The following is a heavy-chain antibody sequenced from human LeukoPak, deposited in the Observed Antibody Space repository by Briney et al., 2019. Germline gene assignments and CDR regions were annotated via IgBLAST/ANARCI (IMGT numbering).Heavy chain of an antibody. V-gene: IGHV3-73*01. CDR2: IRSKANSYAT. Sequence: GGSLRLSCAASGFSFSGSAMHWVRQASGKGLEWVGRIRSKANSYATAYAASVKGRFTISRDDSKNTAYLQMNSLKTEDTAVYYCTRGGYSYGDYYYYYGMDVWGQGTTVTVSS. CDR1: GFSFSGSA. J-gene: IGHJ6*02. D-gene: IGHD5-18*01. CDR3: TRGGYSYGDYYYYYGMDV.